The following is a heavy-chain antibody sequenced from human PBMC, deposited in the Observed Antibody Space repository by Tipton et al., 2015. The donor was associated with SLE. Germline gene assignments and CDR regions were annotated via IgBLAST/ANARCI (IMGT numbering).Heavy chain of an antibody. CDR1: GGSFNGYS. Sequence: TLSLTCAVSGGSFNGYSWSWVRQSPGKGLEWIGEISHSRTTNYNPSLKSRVSMSLDTSKNQFSLKLSSVTAAATAVYYCARPVVAAAATRGAFDIWGQGTMVTVSS. J-gene: IGHJ3*02. D-gene: IGHD6-13*01. CDR2: ISHSRTT. CDR3: ARPVVAAAATRGAFDI. V-gene: IGHV4-34*10.